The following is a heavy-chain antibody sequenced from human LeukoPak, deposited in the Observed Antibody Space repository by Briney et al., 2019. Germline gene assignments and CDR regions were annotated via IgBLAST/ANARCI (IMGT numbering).Heavy chain of an antibody. CDR2: ISHDGSNK. CDR3: AKGIITMIVVVTVDY. Sequence: GGSLRLSCAASGFTFSNYGMHWVRQAPGKGLEWVAVISHDGSNKYYADSVKGRVTISRDNSKNTLYLQMNSLRPEDTAVYYCAKGIITMIVVVTVDYWGQGTLVTVSS. J-gene: IGHJ4*02. V-gene: IGHV3-30*18. CDR1: GFTFSNYG. D-gene: IGHD3-22*01.